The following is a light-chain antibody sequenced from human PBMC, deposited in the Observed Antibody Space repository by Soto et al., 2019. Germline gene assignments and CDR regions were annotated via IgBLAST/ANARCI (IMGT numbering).Light chain of an antibody. V-gene: IGKV1-5*01. CDR3: HQYDTWPYT. CDR2: EAS. CDR1: QSVGGW. J-gene: IGKJ2*01. Sequence: DIQMTQSPSTLSTSVGDRVTITCRASQSVGGWLAWYQQRPGKAPNLLIYEASTLETGVPSRFGGSGSGTDFTLTISSLQPEDVATYYCHQYDTWPYTFGQGTKLEIK.